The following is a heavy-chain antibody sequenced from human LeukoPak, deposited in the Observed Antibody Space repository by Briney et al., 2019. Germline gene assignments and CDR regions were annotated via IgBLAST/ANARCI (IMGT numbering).Heavy chain of an antibody. Sequence: ASVRVSCKVPGYTLTELSMHWVRQAPGKGLEWRGGFDPEDVVTITAQKYQGRVTMTEDTSTDTAYMELSSLRSEDTDVYYCATSGPAAGTVKNNWFDPWGEGRLVSVCS. CDR3: ATSGPAAGTVKNNWFDP. CDR1: GYTLTELS. CDR2: FDPEDVVT. V-gene: IGHV1-24*01. D-gene: IGHD6-13*01. J-gene: IGHJ5*02.